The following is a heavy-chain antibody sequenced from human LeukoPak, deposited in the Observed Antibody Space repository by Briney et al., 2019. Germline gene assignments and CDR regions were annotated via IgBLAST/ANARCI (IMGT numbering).Heavy chain of an antibody. CDR1: GFTFSSYS. V-gene: IGHV3-74*01. CDR3: ATVSEY. CDR2: INNDGTAT. J-gene: IGHJ4*02. Sequence: GGSLRLSCAASGFTFSSYSMNWVRQAPGKGLVWVSGINNDGTATYYADSVKGRFTISRDNAKNTVYLQMNGLRAEDTTVYYCATVSEYWGQGTLVTVSS.